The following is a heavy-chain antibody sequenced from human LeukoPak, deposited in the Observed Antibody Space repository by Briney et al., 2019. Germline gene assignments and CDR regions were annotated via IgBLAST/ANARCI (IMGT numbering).Heavy chain of an antibody. Sequence: PGGSLRLSCAASEFTFSSYNMNWVRQAPGKGLEWVSAISGSGTYHADSVKGRFTISRDNSKNTLYLQMNSLRVEDTAVYYCAKDKIAYCGGDCYSRALYYFDDWGQGALVTVSS. J-gene: IGHJ4*02. V-gene: IGHV3-23*01. D-gene: IGHD2-21*02. CDR3: AKDKIAYCGGDCYSRALYYFDD. CDR2: ISGSGT. CDR1: EFTFSSYN.